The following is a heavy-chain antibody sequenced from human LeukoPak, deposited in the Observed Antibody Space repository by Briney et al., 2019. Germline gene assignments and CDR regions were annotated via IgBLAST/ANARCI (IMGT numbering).Heavy chain of an antibody. J-gene: IGHJ5*02. CDR1: GYTFTSYA. CDR3: ARGGRAMVRGVITTKYNWFDP. V-gene: IGHV1-3*01. Sequence: ASVKVSCKASGYTFTSYAMHWVRQAPGQRLEWMGWINAGNGNTKYSQKFQGRVTITRDTSASTAYMELSSLRSEDTAVYYCARGGRAMVRGVITTKYNWFDPWGQGTLVTVSS. CDR2: INAGNGNT. D-gene: IGHD3-10*01.